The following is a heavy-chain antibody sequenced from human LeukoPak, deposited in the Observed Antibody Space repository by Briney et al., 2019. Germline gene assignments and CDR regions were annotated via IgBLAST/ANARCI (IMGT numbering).Heavy chain of an antibody. Sequence: SETLSLTCTVSGGSISSSGYYWGWIRQPLGKGLEWIASIYYSGSTYYNPSLKSRVTISVDTSKNQLSLKLSSLTAADTAVYYCARHEYSGSYYGLSWFDPWGQGTLVTVSS. V-gene: IGHV4-39*01. CDR2: IYYSGST. CDR3: ARHEYSGSYYGLSWFDP. CDR1: GGSISSSGYY. D-gene: IGHD1-26*01. J-gene: IGHJ5*02.